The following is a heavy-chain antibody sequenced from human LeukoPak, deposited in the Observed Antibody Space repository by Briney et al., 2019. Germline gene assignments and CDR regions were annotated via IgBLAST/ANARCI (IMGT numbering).Heavy chain of an antibody. J-gene: IGHJ4*02. D-gene: IGHD6-19*01. V-gene: IGHV3-48*03. CDR2: ISSSGSTT. CDR1: GFTFSSYE. CDR3: ASQKGRIAVAVDY. Sequence: PGGSLRLSCAASGFTFSSYEMNWVRQAPGKGLEWVSYISSSGSTTYYAASVKGRFTISRDHAKNSLYLQMNSLRVEDTAVYYCASQKGRIAVAVDYWGQGTLVTVSS.